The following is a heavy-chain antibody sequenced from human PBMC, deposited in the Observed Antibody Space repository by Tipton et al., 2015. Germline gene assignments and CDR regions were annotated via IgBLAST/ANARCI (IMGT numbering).Heavy chain of an antibody. V-gene: IGHV4-31*03. Sequence: LRLSCTVSGGSISHYYWSWIRQHPGKGLEWIGYIYYSGITYYNPSLKSRLTISVDTSKNQFSLRLNSVTAADTAVYYCAGRNYQYYFDYWGQGTLVTVSS. D-gene: IGHD5-24*01. J-gene: IGHJ4*02. CDR2: IYYSGIT. CDR3: AGRNYQYYFDY. CDR1: GGSISHYY.